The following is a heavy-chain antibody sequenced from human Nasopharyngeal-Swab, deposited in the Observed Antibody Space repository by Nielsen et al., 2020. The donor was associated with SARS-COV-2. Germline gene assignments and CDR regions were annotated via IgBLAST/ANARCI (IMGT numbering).Heavy chain of an antibody. Sequence: GESLKISWAASGFTFSSYAMSWVRQAPGKGLEWVSAISGSGGSTYYADSVKGRFTISRDNSKNTLYLQMNSLRAADTAVYYCAKAMIVVAYDAFDIWGQGTMVTVSS. CDR3: AKAMIVVAYDAFDI. V-gene: IGHV3-23*01. CDR1: GFTFSSYA. J-gene: IGHJ3*02. D-gene: IGHD3-22*01. CDR2: ISGSGGST.